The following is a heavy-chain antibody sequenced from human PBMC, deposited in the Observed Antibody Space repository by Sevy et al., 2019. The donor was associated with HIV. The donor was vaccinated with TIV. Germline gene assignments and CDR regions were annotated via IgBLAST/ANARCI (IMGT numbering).Heavy chain of an antibody. J-gene: IGHJ4*02. CDR1: GYTLIELS. CDR2: FDPEDGEI. D-gene: IGHD3-22*01. CDR3: ATAREYYSDNSGYFDY. V-gene: IGHV1-24*01. Sequence: ASVKVSCKVSGYTLIELSMHWVRQAPGKGLEWMGRFDPEDGEIIYAQKFQGRVTMTEDTSTDTAYMELRSLRSEDTAVYYCATAREYYSDNSGYFDYWGQGTLVNVSS.